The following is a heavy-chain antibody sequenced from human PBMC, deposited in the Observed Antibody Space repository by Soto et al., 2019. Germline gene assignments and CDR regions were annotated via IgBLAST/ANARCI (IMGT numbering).Heavy chain of an antibody. D-gene: IGHD3-16*01. CDR2: ISAYNGNT. CDR1: GYTFTSYG. V-gene: IGHV1-18*01. Sequence: QVQLVQSGAEVKKPGASVKVSCKTSGYTFTSYGISWVRQAPGQGLEWMGWISAYNGNTNYAQKRQDRVTMTTDTSTTTAYMELRSLRSDDTAVYYCAGEGVRPYYYYGMDVWGQGTTVTVSS. J-gene: IGHJ6*02. CDR3: AGEGVRPYYYYGMDV.